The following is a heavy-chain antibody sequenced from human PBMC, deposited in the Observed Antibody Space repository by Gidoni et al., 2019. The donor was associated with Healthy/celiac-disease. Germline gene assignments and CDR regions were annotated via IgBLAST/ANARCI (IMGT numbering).Heavy chain of an antibody. Sequence: QVQLVESGGGVVQPGRSLRLSCAASGFTFSSYAMHWVRQAPGKGLEWVAVISYDGSNKYYADSVKGRFTISRDNSKNTLYLQMNSLRAEDTAVYYCARDSTLSYCGGDCYSGGAFDIWGQGTMVTVSS. J-gene: IGHJ3*02. V-gene: IGHV3-30-3*01. CDR1: GFTFSSYA. D-gene: IGHD2-21*01. CDR3: ARDSTLSYCGGDCYSGGAFDI. CDR2: ISYDGSNK.